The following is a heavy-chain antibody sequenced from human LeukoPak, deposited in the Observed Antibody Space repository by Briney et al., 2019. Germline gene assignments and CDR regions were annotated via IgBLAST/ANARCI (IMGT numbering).Heavy chain of an antibody. CDR3: ARGTSFGYCSSTSCDRPIYYYYYYMDV. V-gene: IGHV4-34*01. CDR2: INHSGST. D-gene: IGHD2-2*01. J-gene: IGHJ6*03. CDR1: GGSFSGYY. Sequence: SETLSLTCVVYGGSFSGYYWTWIRQPPGKGLEWIGEINHSGSTNYNPSLKSRVTISVDTSKNQFSLKLSSVTAADTAVYYCARGTSFGYCSSTSCDRPIYYYYYYMDVWVKGTTVTVSS.